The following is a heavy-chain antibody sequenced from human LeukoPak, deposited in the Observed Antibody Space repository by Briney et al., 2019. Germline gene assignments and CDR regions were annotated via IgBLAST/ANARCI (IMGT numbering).Heavy chain of an antibody. V-gene: IGHV4-39*01. Sequence: SETLSLTYTVSGGSISSSSYYWGWIRQPPGKGLEWIGSIYYSGSTYYNPSLKSRVTISVDTSKNQFSLKLSSVTAADTAVYYCAIRSWYSSSWYPWYYFDYWGQGTLVTVSS. J-gene: IGHJ4*02. CDR3: AIRSWYSSSWYPWYYFDY. CDR2: IYYSGST. D-gene: IGHD6-13*01. CDR1: GGSISSSSYY.